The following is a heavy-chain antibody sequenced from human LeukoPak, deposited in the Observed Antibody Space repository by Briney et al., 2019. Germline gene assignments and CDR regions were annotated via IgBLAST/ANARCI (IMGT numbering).Heavy chain of an antibody. CDR3: ARALAGGCSSTSCYSAIDAFDI. CDR2: LSDSGGST. D-gene: IGHD2-2*01. J-gene: IGHJ3*02. Sequence: GGSLRLSCAASGFTFTTYAMSWVRQAPGKGLEWVSGLSDSGGSTYYADSVKGRFTISRDNSKNTLYLQMNSLRVEDTAVYYCARALAGGCSSTSCYSAIDAFDIWGQGTMVTVSS. V-gene: IGHV3-23*01. CDR1: GFTFTTYA.